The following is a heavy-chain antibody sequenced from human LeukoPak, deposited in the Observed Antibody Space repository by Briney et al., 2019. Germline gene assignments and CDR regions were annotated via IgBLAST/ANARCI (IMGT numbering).Heavy chain of an antibody. CDR3: ARLGDDYGEYFNWLDP. V-gene: IGHV1-18*01. D-gene: IGHD4-17*01. Sequence: ASVKVSCKASGYTLISYGINWVRHAPGQGLEWPGWITPYNGNTNYAQKFQGRFTMSTDISTNTAYMELRSLTSDDTAMYYCARLGDDYGEYFNWLDPWGQGTLVTVSS. CDR1: GYTLISYG. J-gene: IGHJ5*02. CDR2: ITPYNGNT.